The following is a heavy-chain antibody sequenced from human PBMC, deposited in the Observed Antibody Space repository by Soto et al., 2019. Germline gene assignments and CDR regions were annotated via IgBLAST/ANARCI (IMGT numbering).Heavy chain of an antibody. CDR3: ASSGGARGLDYYYYYGMDV. D-gene: IGHD3-16*01. CDR1: GGSIIRYY. Sequence: SETLSLTCTVSGGSIIRYYWSWIRQPPGKGLEWIGYIYYSGSTNYNPSLKSRVTISVDTSKNQFSLKLSSVTAADTAVYYCASSGGARGLDYYYYYGMDVWGQGTTVTVSS. J-gene: IGHJ6*02. CDR2: IYYSGST. V-gene: IGHV4-59*01.